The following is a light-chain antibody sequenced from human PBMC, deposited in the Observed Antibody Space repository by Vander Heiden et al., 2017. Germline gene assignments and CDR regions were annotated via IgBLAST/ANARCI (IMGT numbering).Light chain of an antibody. CDR2: AAS. V-gene: IGKV1-39*01. J-gene: IGKJ3*01. Sequence: IQTTQSPSPLSASVGDRVTITCRASQSISNYLHWYQQKPGKVPKLLIYAASSLQSGVPSRFSGSGSGTDFTLTISSLQPEDFATYYCQQCYSAPLTFGAGTKVDIK. CDR1: QSISNY. CDR3: QQCYSAPLT.